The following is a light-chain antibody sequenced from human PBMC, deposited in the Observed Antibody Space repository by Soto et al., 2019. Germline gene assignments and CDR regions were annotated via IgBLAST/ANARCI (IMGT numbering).Light chain of an antibody. CDR2: DAS. Sequence: DIEMTQSPSSLSSSIGYIFTITCRASQTVNTYLHWYQQKPGKAPKLLIYDASNLETGVPSRFSGSGSGTDFTFTISSLQPEDIATYYCQQYDNLLFTFGGGTKVDIK. V-gene: IGKV1-33*01. J-gene: IGKJ4*01. CDR3: QQYDNLLFT. CDR1: QTVNTY.